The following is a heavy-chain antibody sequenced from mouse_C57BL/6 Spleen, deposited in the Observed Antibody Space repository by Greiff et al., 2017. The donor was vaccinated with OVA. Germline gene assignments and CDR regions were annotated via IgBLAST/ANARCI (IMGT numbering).Heavy chain of an antibody. D-gene: IGHD2-4*01. CDR2: IDPSDSET. CDR1: GYTFTSYW. Sequence: QVQLQQPGAELVRPGSSVKLSCKASGYTFTSYWMHWVKQRPIQGLEWIGNIDPSDSETHYNQKFKDKATLTVDKYSSTAYMQLSSLTSEDSAVYYGARYDDYDVGFAYWGQGTLVTVSA. CDR3: ARYDDYDVGFAY. J-gene: IGHJ3*01. V-gene: IGHV1-52*01.